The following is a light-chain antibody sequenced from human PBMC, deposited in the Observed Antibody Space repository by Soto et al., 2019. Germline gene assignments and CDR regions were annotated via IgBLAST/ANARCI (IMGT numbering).Light chain of an antibody. CDR1: ENIFKF. V-gene: IGKV1-5*01. Sequence: DILLIQSPATLSASVGDRITITCRASENIFKFLAWYQQRSGSAPNLFIYAASDLEKGIPSRFSGSGSGTECTLTIDNLQPNDSATYFCQHYHSQSTTFGGGTQVDVK. J-gene: IGKJ4*01. CDR3: QHYHSQSTT. CDR2: AAS.